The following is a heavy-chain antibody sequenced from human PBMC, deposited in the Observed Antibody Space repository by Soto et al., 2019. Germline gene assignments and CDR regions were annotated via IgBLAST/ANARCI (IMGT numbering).Heavy chain of an antibody. D-gene: IGHD3-10*01. V-gene: IGHV5-51*01. Sequence: RGSLKISCKGSGYRFISYWIGWVRQMPGKGLEWMGTIYPGDSDTRYSPSVQGQVTISADKSISTAYLQWSSLEASDTAMYYCARHMVRGVIGGMDVWGQGTTVTVSS. J-gene: IGHJ6*02. CDR3: ARHMVRGVIGGMDV. CDR2: IYPGDSDT. CDR1: GYRFISYW.